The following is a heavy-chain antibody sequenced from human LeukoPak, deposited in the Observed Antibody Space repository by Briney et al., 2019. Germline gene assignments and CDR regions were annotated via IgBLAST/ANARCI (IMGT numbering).Heavy chain of an antibody. V-gene: IGHV1-69*01. D-gene: IGHD3-22*01. J-gene: IGHJ4*02. Sequence: ASVKVSCKASGGTFRSFVISWVRQAPGQGLEWMGGIIPIFRTANYAQKFQGRVTITADESTSTAYMELSSLRSEDTAVYYCARALRYYSDSSGYAFDYWGQGTLVTVSS. CDR2: IIPIFRTA. CDR3: ARALRYYSDSSGYAFDY. CDR1: GGTFRSFV.